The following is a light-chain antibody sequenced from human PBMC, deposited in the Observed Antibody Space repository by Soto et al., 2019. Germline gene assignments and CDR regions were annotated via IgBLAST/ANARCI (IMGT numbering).Light chain of an antibody. Sequence: ELVVTQSPATLSVSPGERVTLSCRTSQDVSSKLAWYQQKAGQAPSLLIYDASTRATGTPARFSGSGSGTEFNLAVSSLQSEEYAVYFCQQYIRWPLTFGGGTKVEIK. CDR2: DAS. CDR1: QDVSSK. CDR3: QQYIRWPLT. J-gene: IGKJ4*01. V-gene: IGKV3D-15*01.